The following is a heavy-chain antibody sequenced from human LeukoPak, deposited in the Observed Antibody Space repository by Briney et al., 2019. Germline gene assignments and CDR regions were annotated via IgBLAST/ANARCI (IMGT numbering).Heavy chain of an antibody. D-gene: IGHD1-26*01. J-gene: IGHJ4*02. CDR3: ARDRGGAIDY. V-gene: IGHV4-59*01. Sequence: SETLSLTCTVSGDSISTYYWSWIRQPPGKGLEWIGYIYGSGSTNCNPSLKSRVTISEDTSKNQFSLKLSSVTAADTALYYCARDRGGAIDYWGQGSLVTVSS. CDR2: IYGSGST. CDR1: GDSISTYY.